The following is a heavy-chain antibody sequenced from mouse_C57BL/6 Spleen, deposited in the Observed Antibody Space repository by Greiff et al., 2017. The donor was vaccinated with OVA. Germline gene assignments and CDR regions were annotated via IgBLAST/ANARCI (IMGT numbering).Heavy chain of an antibody. CDR3: ASGGDGSSYGAY. V-gene: IGHV3-6*01. CDR1: GYSITSGYY. D-gene: IGHD1-1*01. CDR2: ISYDGSN. Sequence: ESGPGLVKPSQSLSLTCSVTGYSITSGYYCNWLRPFPGNILEWMGYISYDGSNNYNPSLKNRITITLDTSKNQFFLKLNSGTTEDKASYCCASGGDGSSYGAYWGQGTLVTVSA. J-gene: IGHJ3*01.